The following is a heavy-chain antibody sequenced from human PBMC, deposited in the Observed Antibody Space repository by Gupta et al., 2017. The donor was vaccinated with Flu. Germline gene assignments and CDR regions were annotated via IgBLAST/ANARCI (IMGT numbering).Heavy chain of an antibody. CDR3: ARYKGLRFLEWPGAFDI. CDR1: GGTFSSYA. D-gene: IGHD3-3*01. V-gene: IGHV1-69*06. Sequence: QVQLVQSGAEVKKPGSSVKVSCQASGGTFSSYAISWVRQARGQGLEWMGGIIPIFGTASYEQQFQGRVTITADKSTSTAYMELSSLRSEDTAVYYWARYKGLRFLEWPGAFDIWGQGTMVTVSS. J-gene: IGHJ3*02. CDR2: IIPIFGTA.